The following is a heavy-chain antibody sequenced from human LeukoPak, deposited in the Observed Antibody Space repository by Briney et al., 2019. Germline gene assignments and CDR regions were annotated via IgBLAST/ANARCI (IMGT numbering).Heavy chain of an antibody. CDR1: GYTFIDYG. J-gene: IGHJ5*02. CDR3: AKDVLFRQQLVGWFDP. Sequence: ASVKVSCKASGYTFIDYGISWVRQAPGQGLEWMGWISGYNGNTNYAQKLQGGVTMTTDTSTSTAYMELTGLRSDDTAVYYCAKDVLFRQQLVGWFDPWGQGTLVTVSS. D-gene: IGHD6-13*01. V-gene: IGHV1-18*01. CDR2: ISGYNGNT.